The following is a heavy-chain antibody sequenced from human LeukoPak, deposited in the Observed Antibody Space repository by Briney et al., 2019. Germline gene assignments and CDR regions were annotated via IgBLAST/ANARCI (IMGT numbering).Heavy chain of an antibody. CDR3: ARLSVHDAFDI. Sequence: GGSLRLSCAASGFTLGNTWMTWVRQAPGRGLEWVANIKEDGSEKYYVDSVKGRFIISRDNTRNSLYLQMNSLRAEDTAVYYCARLSVHDAFDIWGQGTMVTVSS. J-gene: IGHJ3*02. V-gene: IGHV3-7*04. CDR2: IKEDGSEK. D-gene: IGHD3-16*02. CDR1: GFTLGNTW.